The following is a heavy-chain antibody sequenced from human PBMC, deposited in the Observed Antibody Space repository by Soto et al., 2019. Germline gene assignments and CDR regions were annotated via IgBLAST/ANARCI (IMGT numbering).Heavy chain of an antibody. CDR1: GYTFTSYD. V-gene: IGHV1-8*01. D-gene: IGHD2-15*01. CDR2: MNPNGGNT. CDR3: ARRAGYCSGGSCYHNWFDP. J-gene: IGHJ5*02. Sequence: ASVKVSCKASGYTFTSYDINWVRQATGQGLEWMGWMNPNGGNTSYAQKFQGRVTMTRDTSTSTAYMELSSLRSEDTAVYYCARRAGYCSGGSCYHNWFDPWGQGTLVTVSS.